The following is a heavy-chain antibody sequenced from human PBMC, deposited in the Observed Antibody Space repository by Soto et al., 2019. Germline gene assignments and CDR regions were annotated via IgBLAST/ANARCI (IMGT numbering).Heavy chain of an antibody. Sequence: XASLKISWERSGNSFTSYWISLVRQMPGQGLEWMGRIDPSDSYTNYSPPFQGHVTISADKSISTAYLQWSSLKASDTAMYYCARQTDIAAAGTLDYGMDVWGQGTTVTASS. CDR2: IDPSDSYT. D-gene: IGHD6-13*01. J-gene: IGHJ6*02. V-gene: IGHV5-10-1*01. CDR3: ARQTDIAAAGTLDYGMDV. CDR1: GNSFTSYW.